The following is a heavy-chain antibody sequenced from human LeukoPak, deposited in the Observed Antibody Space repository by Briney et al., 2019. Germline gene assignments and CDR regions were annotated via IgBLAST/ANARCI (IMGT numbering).Heavy chain of an antibody. CDR2: ITTSGGST. D-gene: IGHD1-26*01. CDR3: AKQIVGATTNDFDY. Sequence: GGSLRLSCAASGFTFSTFAMSWVRQAPGKGLEWVSSITTSGGSTYYADSVKGRFTIPRDNSQHTLYLQMNSLRAGDTAVYFCAKQIVGATTNDFDYWGQGALVTVSS. J-gene: IGHJ4*02. V-gene: IGHV3-23*01. CDR1: GFTFSTFA.